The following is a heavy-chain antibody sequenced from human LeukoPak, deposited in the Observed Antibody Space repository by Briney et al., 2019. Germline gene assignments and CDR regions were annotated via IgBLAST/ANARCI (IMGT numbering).Heavy chain of an antibody. CDR1: GFTFSSYW. D-gene: IGHD3-10*01. J-gene: IGHJ6*02. Sequence: GGSLRLSCAASGFTFSSYWMSWVRQAPGKGLEWVANIKQDGSEKYYVHSVKGRFTISRDNAKNSLYLQMISRRAEDTAVYYCARFGSGSYQYYYGMDVWGQGTTVTVSS. V-gene: IGHV3-7*01. CDR3: ARFGSGSYQYYYGMDV. CDR2: IKQDGSEK.